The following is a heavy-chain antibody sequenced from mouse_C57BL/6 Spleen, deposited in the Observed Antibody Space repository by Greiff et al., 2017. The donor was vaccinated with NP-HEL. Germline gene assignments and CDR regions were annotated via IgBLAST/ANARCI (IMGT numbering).Heavy chain of an antibody. V-gene: IGHV1-63*01. J-gene: IGHJ4*01. D-gene: IGHD2-5*01. CDR1: GYTFTNYW. CDR2: IYPGGGYT. Sequence: VQLVESGAELVRPGTSVKMSCKASGYTFTNYWIGWAKQRPGHGLEWIGDIYPGGGYTNYNEKFKGKATLTADKSSSTAYMQFSSLTSEDSAIYYCARAVNYYAMDYWGQGTSVTVSS. CDR3: ARAVNYYAMDY.